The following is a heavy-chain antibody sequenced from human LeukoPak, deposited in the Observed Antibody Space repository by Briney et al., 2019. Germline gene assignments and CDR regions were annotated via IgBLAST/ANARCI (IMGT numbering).Heavy chain of an antibody. CDR2: INHSGST. CDR1: GGSISGYY. D-gene: IGHD6-19*01. J-gene: IGHJ5*02. CDR3: ARYAVADYNWFDP. Sequence: SETLSLTCSVSGGSISGYYWSWIRQPPGKGLEWIGEINHSGSTNYNPSLKSRVTISVDTSKNQFSLKLSSVTAADTAVYYCARYAVADYNWFDPWGQGTLVTVSS. V-gene: IGHV4-34*01.